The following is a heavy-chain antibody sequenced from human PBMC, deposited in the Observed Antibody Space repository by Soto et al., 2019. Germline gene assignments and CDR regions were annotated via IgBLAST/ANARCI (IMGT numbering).Heavy chain of an antibody. CDR3: ARESRCSGGSCYATVDY. Sequence: GASVKVSCKASGYTFTSYGISWVRQAPGQGLEWMGWISAYNGNTNYAQKLQGRVTMTTDTSTSTAYMELRSLRSDDTAVYYCARESRCSGGSCYATVDYWGQGTLVTVSS. V-gene: IGHV1-18*01. D-gene: IGHD2-15*01. CDR1: GYTFTSYG. CDR2: ISAYNGNT. J-gene: IGHJ4*02.